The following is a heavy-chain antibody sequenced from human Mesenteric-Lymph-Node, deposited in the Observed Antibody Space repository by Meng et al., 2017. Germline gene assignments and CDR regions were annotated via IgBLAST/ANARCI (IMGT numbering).Heavy chain of an antibody. CDR1: GFTFKTFE. CDR2: ISSSGSIT. V-gene: IGHV3-48*03. CDR3: ARDRTSGN. Sequence: GESLKISCAASGFTFKTFEMNWVRQAPGKGLEWVSFISSSGSITDSADSVKGRFTISRDNAKNLLYLQMNSLRAEDTAVYYCARDRTSGNWGQGTLVTVSS. D-gene: IGHD1-26*01. J-gene: IGHJ4*02.